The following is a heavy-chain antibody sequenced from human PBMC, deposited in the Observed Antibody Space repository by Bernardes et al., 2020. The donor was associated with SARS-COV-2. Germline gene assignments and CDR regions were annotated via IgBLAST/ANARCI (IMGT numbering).Heavy chain of an antibody. D-gene: IGHD2-21*02. CDR2: INPNSGGT. CDR1: GYPFTGYY. V-gene: IGHV1-2*02. Sequence: ASVKVSCMASGYPFTGYYLHWARQAPGQGLEWMGWINPNSGGTNYAQRFQGRVTMTRDMSISTAYMELSRLGSDDTAIYYCARTRTTISTTGIPVDYWGQGTLVTVSS. CDR3: ARTRTTISTTGIPVDY. J-gene: IGHJ4*02.